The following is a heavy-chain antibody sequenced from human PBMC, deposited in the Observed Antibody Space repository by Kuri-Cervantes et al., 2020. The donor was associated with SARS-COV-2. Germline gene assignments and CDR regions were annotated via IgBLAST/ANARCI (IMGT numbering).Heavy chain of an antibody. Sequence: SETLSLTCAVSGGSISSGGYSWSWIRQPPGKGLEWIGYIYHSWSPYYIPSLKSRATISVDRSTNSFSLRLSSVTAADTAVYYCARGGSYCGADCYLPWGQGSLVTVSS. CDR2: IYHSWSP. D-gene: IGHD2-21*02. CDR1: GGSISSGGYS. CDR3: ARGGSYCGADCYLP. V-gene: IGHV4-30-2*01. J-gene: IGHJ5*02.